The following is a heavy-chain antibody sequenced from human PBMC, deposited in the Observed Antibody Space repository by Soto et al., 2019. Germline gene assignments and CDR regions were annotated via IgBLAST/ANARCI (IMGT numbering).Heavy chain of an antibody. CDR3: ARYNGPTRYGMDV. CDR1: GYTFTGYY. D-gene: IGHD1-20*01. V-gene: IGHV1-2*04. J-gene: IGHJ6*02. Sequence: GASVKVSCKASGYTFTGYYMHWVRQAPGQGLEWMGWINPNSGGTNYAQKFQGWVTMTRDTSISTAYMELSRLRSDDTAVYYCARYNGPTRYGMDVWGQGTTVTVSS. CDR2: INPNSGGT.